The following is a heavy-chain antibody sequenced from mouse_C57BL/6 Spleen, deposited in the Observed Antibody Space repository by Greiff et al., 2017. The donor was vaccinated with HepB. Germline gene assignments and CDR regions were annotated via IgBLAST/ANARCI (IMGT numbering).Heavy chain of an antibody. CDR1: GYTFTDYY. V-gene: IGHV1-76*01. J-gene: IGHJ4*01. D-gene: IGHD1-1*01. Sequence: VQLVESGAELVRPGASVKLSCKASGYTFTDYYINWVKQRPGQGLEWIARIYPGSGNTYYNEKFKGKATLTAEKSSSTAYMQLSSLTSEDSAVYFCARDGSSYYYAMDYWGQGTSVTVSS. CDR2: IYPGSGNT. CDR3: ARDGSSYYYAMDY.